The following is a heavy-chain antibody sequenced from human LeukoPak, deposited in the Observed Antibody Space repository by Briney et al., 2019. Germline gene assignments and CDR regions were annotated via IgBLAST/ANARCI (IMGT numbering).Heavy chain of an antibody. CDR3: ARIGYYYYYGMDV. V-gene: IGHV3-21*01. J-gene: IGHJ6*02. CDR2: ISGSSVYI. CDR1: GLTVSSYG. Sequence: GESLRLSCGASGLTVSSYGMNWVRQAPGKGLEWVSSISGSSVYIYYADSVKGRFTISRDNAKNSLHLQMNSLRAEDTAVYYCARIGYYYYYGMDVWGQGTTVTVSS.